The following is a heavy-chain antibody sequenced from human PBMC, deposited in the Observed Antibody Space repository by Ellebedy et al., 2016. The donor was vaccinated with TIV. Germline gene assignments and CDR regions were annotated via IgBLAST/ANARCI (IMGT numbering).Heavy chain of an antibody. CDR2: ISSSSSTI. Sequence: PGGSLRLSCAAFGFTFSSYSINWVRQAPGKGLEWVSCISSSSSTIYYADSVKGRFTISRDNAKNSLYLQMNSLRAEDTAVYYCVTDGPLGEVRHWGQGTLVTVSS. CDR1: GFTFSSYS. CDR3: VTDGPLGEVRH. J-gene: IGHJ1*01. V-gene: IGHV3-48*04.